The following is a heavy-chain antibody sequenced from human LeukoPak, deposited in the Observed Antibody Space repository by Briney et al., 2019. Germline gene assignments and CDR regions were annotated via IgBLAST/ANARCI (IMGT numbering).Heavy chain of an antibody. J-gene: IGHJ4*02. V-gene: IGHV1-2*02. CDR3: ARPPSIAVAGTWFDY. CDR2: INPNSGGT. CDR1: GYTFTGYY. Sequence: ASVKVSCKASGYTFTGYYMHWVRQAPGQGLEWMGWINPNSGGTNYAQKFQGRVTMTRDTSISTAYMELSRLRSDDTAVYYCARPPSIAVAGTWFDYWGQGTLVTVSS. D-gene: IGHD6-19*01.